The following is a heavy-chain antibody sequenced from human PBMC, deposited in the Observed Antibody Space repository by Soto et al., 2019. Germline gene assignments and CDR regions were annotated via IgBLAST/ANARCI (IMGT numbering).Heavy chain of an antibody. CDR3: AHRPITFMASWFDP. D-gene: IGHD3-16*01. J-gene: IGHJ5*02. CDR1: GFSLSTSGVA. Sequence: QITLKESGPTLVKPAQTLTLTCTFSGFSLSTSGVAVGWLRQPPGKAPEWLALVYWDDDTRYSPSLKSRLTITKDTSKNQVVLTMTNMEPVDTATYYCAHRPITFMASWFDPWGQGIPVTVSS. CDR2: VYWDDDT. V-gene: IGHV2-5*02.